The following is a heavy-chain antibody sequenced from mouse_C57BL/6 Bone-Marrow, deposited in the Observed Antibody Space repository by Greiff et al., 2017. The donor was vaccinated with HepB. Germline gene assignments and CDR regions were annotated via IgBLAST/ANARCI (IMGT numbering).Heavy chain of an antibody. D-gene: IGHD3-2*02. V-gene: IGHV14-4*01. CDR2: IDPENGDT. Sequence: VQLQQSGAELVRPGASVKLSCTASSFNIKDDYMHWVKQRPEQGLEWIGWIDPENGDTEYASKFQGKATITADTSSNTAYLQLSSLTSEDTAVYYCTTETAQAYYFDYWGQGTTLTVSS. CDR3: TTETAQAYYFDY. CDR1: SFNIKDDY. J-gene: IGHJ2*01.